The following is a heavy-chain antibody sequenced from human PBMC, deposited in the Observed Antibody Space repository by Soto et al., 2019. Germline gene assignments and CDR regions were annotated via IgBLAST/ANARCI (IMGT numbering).Heavy chain of an antibody. CDR2: IYYSGST. Sequence: PSETLSLTCTVSGGSITGYYWSWVRQPPGKGLEWIGYIYYSGSTNYNPSLKSRVTISVDTSTNYFSLKLSSATAADTAVYYCARHPQINYRGLDVWGQGTTVTVSS. J-gene: IGHJ6*02. CDR1: GGSITGYY. D-gene: IGHD3-16*02. CDR3: ARHPQINYRGLDV. V-gene: IGHV4-59*08.